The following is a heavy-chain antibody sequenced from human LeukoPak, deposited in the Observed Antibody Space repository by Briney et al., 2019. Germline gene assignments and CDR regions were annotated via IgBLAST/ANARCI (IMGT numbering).Heavy chain of an antibody. CDR3: ARRSSAWNVDY. Sequence: GGSLRLSCAASGFTFSSYAMSWVRQAPGKGLEWVSAISGSGGSTYYADSVKGRFTISRDNAKNTLYLQMNSLRAEDTAMYYCARRSSAWNVDYWGRGTLVTVSS. V-gene: IGHV3-23*01. CDR2: ISGSGGST. J-gene: IGHJ4*02. D-gene: IGHD6-19*01. CDR1: GFTFSSYA.